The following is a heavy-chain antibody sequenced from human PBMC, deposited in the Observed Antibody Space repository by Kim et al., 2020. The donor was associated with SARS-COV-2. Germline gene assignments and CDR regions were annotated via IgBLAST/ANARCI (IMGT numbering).Heavy chain of an antibody. D-gene: IGHD6-13*01. V-gene: IGHV4-59*08. Sequence: PSLKSRVTISVDTSKNQFSLKLSSVTAADTAVYYCARHVRQQLGEYYFDYWGQGTLVTVSS. J-gene: IGHJ4*02. CDR3: ARHVRQQLGEYYFDY.